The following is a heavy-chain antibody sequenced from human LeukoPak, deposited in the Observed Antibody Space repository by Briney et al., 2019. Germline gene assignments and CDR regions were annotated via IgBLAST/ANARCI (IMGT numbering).Heavy chain of an antibody. CDR2: ISTDSITT. J-gene: IGHJ3*02. D-gene: IGHD2-2*02. V-gene: IGHV3-48*01. CDR1: GITFSNYR. CDR3: ARHTYCTGSSCYIGDAFDI. Sequence: PGGSLRLSCAASGITFSNYRMNWVRQAPGKGLEWISYISTDSITTFYAHSGRGRFIISRDNANNSLYLQMNGLRVEDTALYYCARHTYCTGSSCYIGDAFDIWGHGTMVTVSS.